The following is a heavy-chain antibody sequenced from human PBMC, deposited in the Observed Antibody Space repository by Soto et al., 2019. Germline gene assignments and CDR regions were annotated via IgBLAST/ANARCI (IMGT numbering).Heavy chain of an antibody. CDR1: GFTFSTYA. CDR3: ARGLRVYSSNFYY. CDR2: ISGSGGST. D-gene: IGHD5-18*01. Sequence: PGGSLRLSCAASGFTFSTYAMNWVRQAPGKGLEWVSTISGSGGSTYYADSVKGRFTISRDNSKNTLYVQMNSLRAEDTAIYYWARGLRVYSSNFYYWGQGTLVTVSS. V-gene: IGHV3-23*01. J-gene: IGHJ4*02.